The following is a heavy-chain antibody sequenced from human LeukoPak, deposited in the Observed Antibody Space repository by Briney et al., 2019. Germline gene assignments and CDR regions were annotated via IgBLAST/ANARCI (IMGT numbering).Heavy chain of an antibody. CDR2: IYSGGST. CDR1: GFTVSSNY. J-gene: IGHJ6*02. Sequence: PGGSLRLSCAASGFTVSSNYMSWVRQAPGKGLEWVSVIYSGGSTYYADSVKGRFTISRDNSKNTLYLQMNSLRAEDTAVYYCARVSGSSGYYYYYYGMDVWAKGPRSPSP. V-gene: IGHV3-66*01. CDR3: ARVSGSSGYYYYYYGMDV. D-gene: IGHD3-3*01.